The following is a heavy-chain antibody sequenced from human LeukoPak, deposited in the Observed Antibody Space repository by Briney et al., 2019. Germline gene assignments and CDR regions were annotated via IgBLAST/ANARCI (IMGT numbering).Heavy chain of an antibody. Sequence: SETLSLTCTVSGGSVSSGGYYWSWIRQHPGKGLEWIGYIYYSGSTYYNPSLKSRVTISVDTSKNQFSLKLSSVTAADTAVYYCARRVLRFLHWFDPWGQGTLVTVSS. CDR2: IYYSGST. V-gene: IGHV4-31*03. D-gene: IGHD3-3*01. CDR3: ARRVLRFLHWFDP. CDR1: GGSVSSGGYY. J-gene: IGHJ5*02.